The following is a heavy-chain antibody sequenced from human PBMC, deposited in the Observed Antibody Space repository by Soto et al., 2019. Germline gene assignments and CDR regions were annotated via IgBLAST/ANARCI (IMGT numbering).Heavy chain of an antibody. CDR3: ARDSARITIFGVVNAAFDI. CDR1: GFTFSSYW. J-gene: IGHJ3*02. D-gene: IGHD3-3*01. V-gene: IGHV3-7*01. Sequence: GGSMRLSCAASGFTFSSYWMSWVRQAPGKGLEWVANIKQDGSEKYYVDSVKGRFTISRDNAKNSLYLQMNSLRAEDTAVYYCARDSARITIFGVVNAAFDIWGQGTMVTVSS. CDR2: IKQDGSEK.